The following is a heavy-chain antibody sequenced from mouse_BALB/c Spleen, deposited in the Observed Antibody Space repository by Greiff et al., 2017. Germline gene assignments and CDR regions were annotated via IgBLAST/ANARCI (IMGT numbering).Heavy chain of an antibody. V-gene: IGHV5-6-5*01. CDR2: ISSGGST. D-gene: IGHD1-2*01. J-gene: IGHJ1*01. CDR1: GFTFSSYA. Sequence: EVKLVESGGGLVKPGGSLKLSCAASGFTFSSYAMSWVRQTPEKRLEWVASISSGGSTYYPDSVKGRFTISRDNARNILYLQMSSLRSEDTAMYYCARGGELLRLRWYFDVWGAGTTVTVSS. CDR3: ARGGELLRLRWYFDV.